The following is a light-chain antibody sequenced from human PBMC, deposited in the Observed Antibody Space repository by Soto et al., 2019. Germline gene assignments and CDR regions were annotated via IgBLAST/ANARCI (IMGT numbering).Light chain of an antibody. CDR3: QQAYDNPRT. J-gene: IGKJ1*01. CDR2: STS. V-gene: IGKV1-39*01. CDR1: QSISKY. Sequence: DLQLTQSPSSLSASVGDRVTLTCRATQSISKYLNWYQQKPGKAPNLLIYSTSTLQSGVPSRFSGSGSGTAFTLTINSLQPKEFATYDCQQAYDNPRTIGQPTKV.